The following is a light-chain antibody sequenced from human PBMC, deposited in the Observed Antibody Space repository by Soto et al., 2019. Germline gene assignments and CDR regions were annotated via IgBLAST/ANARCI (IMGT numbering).Light chain of an antibody. V-gene: IGLV2-14*01. CDR3: SSYTSSSTEV. J-gene: IGLJ1*01. CDR2: DVS. Sequence: QAVLTQPASVSGSPGQSITISCTGTSSGVGGYNYVSWYQQHPGKAPKLMIYDVSSRPSGVSNRFSGSKSGNTASLTISGLQAEDEADYYCSSYTSSSTEVFGTGTKVTVL. CDR1: SSGVGGYNY.